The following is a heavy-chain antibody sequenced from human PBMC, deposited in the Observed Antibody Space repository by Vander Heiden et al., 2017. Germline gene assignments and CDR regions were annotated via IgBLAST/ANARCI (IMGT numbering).Heavy chain of an antibody. CDR3: AKDGGEQWRRALDI. Sequence: EVQLLESGGGLVQPGGSLRLSCAASGFIFSSYAMRWVRQAPGKGLEWVSVISGSGGSRYYADSVKGRFTISRDNSKNTLYLQMNSLRAEDTAVYYCAKDGGEQWRRALDIWGQGTMVTVSS. D-gene: IGHD3-16*01. J-gene: IGHJ3*02. V-gene: IGHV3-23*01. CDR1: GFIFSSYA. CDR2: ISGSGGSR.